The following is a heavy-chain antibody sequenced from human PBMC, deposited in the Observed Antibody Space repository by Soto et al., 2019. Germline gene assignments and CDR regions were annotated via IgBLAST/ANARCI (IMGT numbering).Heavy chain of an antibody. CDR3: ARDPGPNTYDY. D-gene: IGHD3-16*01. CDR2: IKHDGSAQ. Sequence: GGSLRLTCAASGITFGSYCMTWVRQAPGKGLEWVASIKHDGSAQYYVDSVKGRFTISRDNAKSSLYLQMDSLRAEDSAVYFCARDPGPNTYDYWGQGTLVTVSS. V-gene: IGHV3-7*01. J-gene: IGHJ4*02. CDR1: GITFGSYC.